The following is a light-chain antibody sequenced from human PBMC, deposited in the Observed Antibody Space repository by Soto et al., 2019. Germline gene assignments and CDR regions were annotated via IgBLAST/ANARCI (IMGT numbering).Light chain of an antibody. J-gene: IGLJ1*01. V-gene: IGLV1-44*01. CDR1: SSNIGSYT. CDR2: NNN. Sequence: QSVLTQPASASGTAGQRVTISCSGSSSNIGSYTVNWYQQLPGMAPKLLIYNNNQRPSGVPDRFSGSKSGTSASLAISGLQSEDEADYHCATWDDSLTGFVFGPGTKVTVL. CDR3: ATWDDSLTGFV.